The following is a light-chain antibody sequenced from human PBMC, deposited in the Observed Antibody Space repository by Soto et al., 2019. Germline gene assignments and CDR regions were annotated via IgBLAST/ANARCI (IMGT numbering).Light chain of an antibody. CDR2: DVT. CDR1: SSDVGGYNY. Sequence: QSVLTQPASVSGSPGQSITISCTGTSSDVGGYNYVSWYQHHPDKAPKLVIYDVTNRPSGVSNRFSGSKAGNTASLTISGLQAEDEADYYCQSYDSSRSGHYVFGTGTKVTVL. V-gene: IGLV2-14*03. J-gene: IGLJ1*01. CDR3: QSYDSSRSGHYV.